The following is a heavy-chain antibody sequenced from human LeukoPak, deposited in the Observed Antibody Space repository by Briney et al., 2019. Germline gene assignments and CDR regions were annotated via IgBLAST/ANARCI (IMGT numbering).Heavy chain of an antibody. D-gene: IGHD1-26*01. J-gene: IGHJ4*02. CDR2: IRSKANSYAT. Sequence: GGSLRLSCAASGFTFSGSAMHWVRQASGKGLEWVGRIRSKANSYATAYAASVKGRFTISRDDSKNTAYLQMNSLKTEDTAVYYCTRPKNSGSYNRDYWGRGTLVTVSS. V-gene: IGHV3-73*01. CDR1: GFTFSGSA. CDR3: TRPKNSGSYNRDY.